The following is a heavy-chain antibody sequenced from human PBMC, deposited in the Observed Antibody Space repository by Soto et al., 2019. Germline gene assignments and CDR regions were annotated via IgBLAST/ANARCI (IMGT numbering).Heavy chain of an antibody. Sequence: SVKGSCKASGGTFSSYAISWVRPAHGQGLEWMGGIIPIFGTANYAQKFQGRVTITADKSTSTAYMELSSLRSEDTAVYDCARRVSAGMDYYYGMDGWGQGTTVTVSS. CDR2: IIPIFGTA. J-gene: IGHJ6*02. CDR3: ARRVSAGMDYYYGMDG. CDR1: GGTFSSYA. V-gene: IGHV1-69*06. D-gene: IGHD2-2*01.